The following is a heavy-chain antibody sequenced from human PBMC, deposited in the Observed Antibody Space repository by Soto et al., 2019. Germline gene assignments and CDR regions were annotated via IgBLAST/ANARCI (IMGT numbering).Heavy chain of an antibody. CDR1: GFTFSSYA. CDR2: ISGTGSNT. CDR3: AKGAIAVAGDHFDY. J-gene: IGHJ4*02. Sequence: EVQLLASGGGLVQPGGSLRLSCVASGFTFSSYAMSWVRQAPGKGLEWVATISGTGSNTYYADSVKGRLTIARDNSKNTVYLQMDSLRAADTAVYFCAKGAIAVAGDHFDYWGQGTLVTVSS. V-gene: IGHV3-23*01. D-gene: IGHD6-19*01.